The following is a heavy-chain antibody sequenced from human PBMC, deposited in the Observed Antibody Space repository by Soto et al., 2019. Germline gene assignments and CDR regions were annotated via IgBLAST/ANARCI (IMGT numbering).Heavy chain of an antibody. Sequence: QVQLVESGGGLVKPGGSLRLSCAASGFTFSDYYMSWIRQAPGKGLEWVSYISSSSSYTNYADSVKGRFTISRDNAKNSLYLQMNSLRDEDTAVYYCAREGYYDSSGYTHWYFDLWGRGTLVTVSS. D-gene: IGHD3-22*01. V-gene: IGHV3-11*06. CDR3: AREGYYDSSGYTHWYFDL. CDR2: ISSSSSYT. CDR1: GFTFSDYY. J-gene: IGHJ2*01.